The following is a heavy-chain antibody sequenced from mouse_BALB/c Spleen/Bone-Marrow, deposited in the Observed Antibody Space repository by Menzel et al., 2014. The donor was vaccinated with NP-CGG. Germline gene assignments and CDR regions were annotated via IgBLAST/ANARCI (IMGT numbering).Heavy chain of an antibody. V-gene: IGHV5-6-4*01. J-gene: IGHJ3*01. CDR3: TRSYYRYDEEAWFAY. Sequence: PGGGLVKPGGSLKLSCAASGFTFSSYTMSWVRQTPEKRLEWVATISSGGSYTYYPDSVKGRFTISRDNAKNTLYLQMSSLKSEDTAMYYCTRSYYRYDEEAWFAYWGQGTLVTVSA. CDR2: ISSGGSYT. D-gene: IGHD2-14*01. CDR1: GFTFSSYT.